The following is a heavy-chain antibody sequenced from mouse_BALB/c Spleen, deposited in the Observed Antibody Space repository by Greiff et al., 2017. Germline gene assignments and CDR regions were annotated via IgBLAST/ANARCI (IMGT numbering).Heavy chain of an antibody. V-gene: IGHV2-2*02. Sequence: VKLMESGPGLVQPSQSLSITCTVSGFSLTRSGVHWVRQSPGKGLEWLGVIWSGGSTDYNAAFISRLSISKDNSKSQVFFKMNSLQANDTAIDYCAREIYGNYVPAYWGQGTLVTVAA. J-gene: IGHJ3*01. CDR3: AREIYGNYVPAY. CDR1: GFSLTRSG. D-gene: IGHD2-1*01. CDR2: IWSGGST.